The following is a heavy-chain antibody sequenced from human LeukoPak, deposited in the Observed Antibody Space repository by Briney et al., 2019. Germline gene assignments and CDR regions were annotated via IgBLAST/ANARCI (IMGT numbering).Heavy chain of an antibody. J-gene: IGHJ4*02. CDR3: ARDWSGLSTSNDC. CDR2: ISYDGSNK. D-gene: IGHD3-3*01. CDR1: GSTFSTYG. Sequence: TGGSLRLSCAASGSTFSTYGMHWVRQAPGKGLEWVAVISYDGSNKYYADSVKGRFTISRDNSKNTLYLQMNSLRAEDTAVYYCARDWSGLSTSNDCWGQGTLVTVSS. V-gene: IGHV3-30*03.